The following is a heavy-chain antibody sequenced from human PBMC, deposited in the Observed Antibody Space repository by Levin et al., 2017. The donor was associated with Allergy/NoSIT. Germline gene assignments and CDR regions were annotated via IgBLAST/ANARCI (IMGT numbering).Heavy chain of an antibody. D-gene: IGHD6-19*01. Sequence: SCAASGFNFGRYGIHWVRQAPGKGLEWVAVIWYDGSNEFYGDSVEGRFTISRDNSKDTVYLQMNSLRVEDTAVYYCARGYSSSGVGWFDPWGQGTLVTVSS. CDR2: IWYDGSNE. CDR1: GFNFGRYG. V-gene: IGHV3-33*01. CDR3: ARGYSSSGVGWFDP. J-gene: IGHJ5*02.